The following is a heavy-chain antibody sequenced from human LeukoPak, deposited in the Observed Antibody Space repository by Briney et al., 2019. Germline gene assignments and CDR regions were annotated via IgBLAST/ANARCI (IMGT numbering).Heavy chain of an antibody. D-gene: IGHD1-26*01. CDR3: ARLNSGSYLNLDY. V-gene: IGHV4-59*01. Sequence: PSETLSLTCTVSGGSISSYYWSWIRQPPGKGLEWIGYIYYSGSTNYNPSLKSRVTISVDTPKNQFSLKLSSVTAADTAVYYCARLNSGSYLNLDYWGQGTLVTVSS. J-gene: IGHJ4*02. CDR1: GGSISSYY. CDR2: IYYSGST.